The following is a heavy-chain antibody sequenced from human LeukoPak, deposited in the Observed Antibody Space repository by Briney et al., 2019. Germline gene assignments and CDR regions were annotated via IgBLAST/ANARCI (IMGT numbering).Heavy chain of an antibody. D-gene: IGHD2-15*01. Sequence: GGSLRLSCAASGFTFSSYGMSWVRQAPAKGLEWVAAISDGGSSTYYADSVKGRFTISRDNSKNTLYLQMNSLRAEDTAVYYCAKASTGYCSGGSCYSFDYWGQGTLVTVSS. V-gene: IGHV3-23*01. J-gene: IGHJ4*02. CDR1: GFTFSSYG. CDR3: AKASTGYCSGGSCYSFDY. CDR2: ISDGGSST.